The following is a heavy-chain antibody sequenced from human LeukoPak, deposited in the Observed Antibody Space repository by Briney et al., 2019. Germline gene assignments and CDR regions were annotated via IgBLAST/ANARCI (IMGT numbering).Heavy chain of an antibody. Sequence: GGSLRLSCAASGFTFSSYEMNWVRQAPGKGLEGVSYISSSGSTIYYADSVKGRFTISRDNAKNSLYLQMNSLRAEDTAVYYCAREGWGCSSTSCYVSAFDIWGQGTMVTVSS. J-gene: IGHJ3*02. V-gene: IGHV3-48*03. CDR2: ISSSGSTI. CDR1: GFTFSSYE. D-gene: IGHD2-2*01. CDR3: AREGWGCSSTSCYVSAFDI.